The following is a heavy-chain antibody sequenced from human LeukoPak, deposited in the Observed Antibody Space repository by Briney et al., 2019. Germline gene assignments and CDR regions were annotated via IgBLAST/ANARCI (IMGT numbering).Heavy chain of an antibody. CDR3: VFSVL. Sequence: GGSLRVSCAASGFTFSSYGMHWVRQAPGKGLEWVAVISYDGSNKYYADSVKGRFTISRDNSKNTLYLQMNSLRAEDTAVYYCVFSVLWGQGTLVTVSS. V-gene: IGHV3-30*03. D-gene: IGHD2-8*01. CDR1: GFTFSSYG. J-gene: IGHJ4*02. CDR2: ISYDGSNK.